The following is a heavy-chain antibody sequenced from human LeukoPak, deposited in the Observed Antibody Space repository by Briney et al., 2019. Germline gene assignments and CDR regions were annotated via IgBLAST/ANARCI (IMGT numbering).Heavy chain of an antibody. CDR3: ARGPAGIHGLHRGWFDP. CDR2: INHSGST. J-gene: IGHJ5*02. V-gene: IGHV4-34*01. D-gene: IGHD5-24*01. Sequence: SETLSLTCAVYGGSFSGYYWSWIRQPPGKGLEWIGEINHSGSTNYNPSLKSRVTISVDTSKNQFSLKLSSVTAADTAVYYCARGPAGIHGLHRGWFDPWGQGTLVTVSS. CDR1: GGSFSGYY.